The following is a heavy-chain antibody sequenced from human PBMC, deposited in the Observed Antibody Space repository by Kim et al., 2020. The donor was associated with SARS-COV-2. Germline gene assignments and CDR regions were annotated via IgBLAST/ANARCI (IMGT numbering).Heavy chain of an antibody. CDR3: AHRTTVTPFYFDY. V-gene: IGHV2-5*01. J-gene: IGHJ4*02. D-gene: IGHD4-17*01. Sequence: YSPSMKTRTTITKEPSKNQVVLKMTNMDPVDTATYYCAHRTTVTPFYFDYWGQGTLVTVSS.